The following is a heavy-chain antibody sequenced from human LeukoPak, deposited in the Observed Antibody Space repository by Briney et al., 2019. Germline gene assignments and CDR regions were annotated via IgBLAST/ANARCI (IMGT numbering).Heavy chain of an antibody. CDR1: GFTFSSYG. V-gene: IGHV3-30*18. CDR2: ISYDGSNK. CDR3: AKSEGVAGLDY. Sequence: GGSLRLSCAASGFTFSSYGMHWVRQAPGKGLEWVAVISYDGSNKYYADSVKGRFTISRDNSKNTLYLQMNSLRAEDTAVYYCAKSEGVAGLDYWGQGTLVTVSS. D-gene: IGHD6-19*01. J-gene: IGHJ4*02.